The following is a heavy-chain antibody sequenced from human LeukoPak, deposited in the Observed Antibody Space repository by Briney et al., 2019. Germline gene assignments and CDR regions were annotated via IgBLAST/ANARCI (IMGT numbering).Heavy chain of an antibody. D-gene: IGHD3-22*01. CDR3: ARAVTKYYYDSSGFGFDY. J-gene: IGHJ4*02. Sequence: SETLSLTCTVSGGSISSYYWSWIRQPPGKGLEWIGYIYYSGSTNYNPSLKSRVTISVDTSKNQFSLKLSSVTAADTAVYYCARAVTKYYYDSSGFGFDYWGQGTLVTVSS. V-gene: IGHV4-59*08. CDR2: IYYSGST. CDR1: GGSISSYY.